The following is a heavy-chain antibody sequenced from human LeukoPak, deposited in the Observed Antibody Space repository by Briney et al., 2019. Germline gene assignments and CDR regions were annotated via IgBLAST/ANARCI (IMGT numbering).Heavy chain of an antibody. J-gene: IGHJ4*02. D-gene: IGHD3-22*01. Sequence: ASVRVSCKASGYTFTSYYMHWVRQAPGQGLEWMGWINPNSGGTNYAQKFQGRVTMTRDTSISTAYMELSRLRSDDTAVYYCARGLYYYDSSGCLDYWGQGTLVTVSS. CDR1: GYTFTSYY. CDR2: INPNSGGT. CDR3: ARGLYYYDSSGCLDY. V-gene: IGHV1-2*02.